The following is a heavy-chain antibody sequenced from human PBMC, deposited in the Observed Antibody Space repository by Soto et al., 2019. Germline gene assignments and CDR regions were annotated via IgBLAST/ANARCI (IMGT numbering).Heavy chain of an antibody. J-gene: IGHJ6*02. CDR2: IHYSGSI. CDR1: GGSISTDHYH. Sequence: QVQLQESGPGLVRPSQTLSLTCTVSGGSISTDHYHWTWIRQTPGKGLEWIGYIHYSGSIHFNPSLPCRFSLSVATSHNLFSLTLSSGTAADTAVYFCAREDAGGDRDYYGLDVWGQGTTVTVSS. D-gene: IGHD2-21*02. V-gene: IGHV4-30-4*01. CDR3: AREDAGGDRDYYGLDV.